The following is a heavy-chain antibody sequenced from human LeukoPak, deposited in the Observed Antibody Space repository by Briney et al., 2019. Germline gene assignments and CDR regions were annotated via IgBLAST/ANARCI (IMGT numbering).Heavy chain of an antibody. CDR2: ISYDGSNK. V-gene: IGHV3-30*04. D-gene: IGHD6-19*01. CDR3: ARGRQWRGAFDI. J-gene: IGHJ3*02. CDR1: GFTFSSYA. Sequence: GGSLTHSCAASGFTFSSYAMHWVRQAPGKGLEWVAVISYDGSNKYYADSVKGRFTISRDNSKNTLYLQMNSLRAEDTAVYYCARGRQWRGAFDIWGQGTMVTVSS.